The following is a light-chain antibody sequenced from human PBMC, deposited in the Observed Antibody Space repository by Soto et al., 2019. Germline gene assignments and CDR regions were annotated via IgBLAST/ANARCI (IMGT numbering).Light chain of an antibody. CDR1: QSVSST. Sequence: ELVLTQSPGTLSLSPGERATLSCRASQSVSSTLAWYQQKPGQAPRLLIYGASTRATGIPARFSGSGSGTDFTLTISSLEPEDFAVYYCQQRNSWPPTFTFGQGTRLEIK. CDR2: GAS. CDR3: QQRNSWPPTFT. V-gene: IGKV3-11*01. J-gene: IGKJ5*01.